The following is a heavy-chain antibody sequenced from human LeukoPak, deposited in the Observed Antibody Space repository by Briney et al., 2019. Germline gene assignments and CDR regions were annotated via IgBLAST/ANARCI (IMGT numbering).Heavy chain of an antibody. CDR3: ARTSHYDILTGYYIPFDY. Sequence: SETLSLTCTVSGGSIGSYYWSWIRQPPGKGLEWIGYIYYSGSTNYNPPLKSRVTISVDTSKNQFSLKLSSVTAADTAVYYCARTSHYDILTGYYIPFDYWGQGTLVTVSS. D-gene: IGHD3-9*01. CDR1: GGSIGSYY. V-gene: IGHV4-59*01. CDR2: IYYSGST. J-gene: IGHJ4*02.